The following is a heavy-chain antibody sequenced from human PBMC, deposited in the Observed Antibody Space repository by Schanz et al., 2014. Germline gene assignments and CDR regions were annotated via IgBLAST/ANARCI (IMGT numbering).Heavy chain of an antibody. J-gene: IGHJ4*02. D-gene: IGHD4-17*01. CDR1: GGSISSYY. CDR3: ARRIWDGDYYYFDY. Sequence: VQLQESGPGLVKPSETLSLTCTVSGGSISSYYWSWIRQPPGKGLEWIGFIYYRGNTNYNPSLTSRVTLSVDPPKNQSSLKLSSVTAADTAVYYCARRIWDGDYYYFDYWGQGTLVTVSS. V-gene: IGHV4-59*08. CDR2: IYYRGNT.